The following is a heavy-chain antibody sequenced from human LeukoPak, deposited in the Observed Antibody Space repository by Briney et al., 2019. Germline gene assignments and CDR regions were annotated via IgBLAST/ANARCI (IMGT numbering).Heavy chain of an antibody. V-gene: IGHV3-9*01. CDR3: ARDKVAGCSGGSCYLIYYYGMDV. Sequence: PGRSLRLSCEGSGFIFNNYAMHWVRQPPGKGLEWVSGISWNSGSIDYADSVKGRFTISRDNAKNSLYLQMNSLRAEDTAVYYCARDKVAGCSGGSCYLIYYYGMDVWGQGTTVTVSS. CDR1: GFIFNNYA. CDR2: ISWNSGSI. J-gene: IGHJ6*02. D-gene: IGHD2-15*01.